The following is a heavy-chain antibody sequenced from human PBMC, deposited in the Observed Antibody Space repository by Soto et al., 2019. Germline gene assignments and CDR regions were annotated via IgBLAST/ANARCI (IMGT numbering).Heavy chain of an antibody. V-gene: IGHV1-69*02. J-gene: IGHJ3*02. CDR3: ASLPYYYDILTGYWPDAFDI. D-gene: IGHD3-9*01. CDR2: IIPILGIA. Sequence: GASVKVSCKASGGTFSSYTISWVRHAPGQGLEWMGRIIPILGIANYAQKFQGRVTITADKSTSTAYMELSSLRSEDTAVYYCASLPYYYDILTGYWPDAFDIWGHGTMVTVSS. CDR1: GGTFSSYT.